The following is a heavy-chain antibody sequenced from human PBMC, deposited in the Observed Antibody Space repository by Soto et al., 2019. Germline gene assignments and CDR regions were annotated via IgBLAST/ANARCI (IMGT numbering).Heavy chain of an antibody. CDR3: ARDLINHYDSGVGWFDP. J-gene: IGHJ5*02. D-gene: IGHD3-22*01. Sequence: SETLSLTCTVSGGSISSYYWSWIRQPPGKGLEWIGYIYYSGSTNYNPSLKSRVTISVDTSKNQFSLKLSSVTAADTAVYFCARDLINHYDSGVGWFDPWGPGTLVTVSP. CDR2: IYYSGST. CDR1: GGSISSYY. V-gene: IGHV4-59*01.